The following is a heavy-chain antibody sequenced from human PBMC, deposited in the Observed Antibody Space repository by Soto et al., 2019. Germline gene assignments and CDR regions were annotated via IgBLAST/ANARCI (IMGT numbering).Heavy chain of an antibody. D-gene: IGHD6-6*01. CDR3: ARVSVSSYHFDY. CDR2: INPDGSST. J-gene: IGHJ4*02. Sequence: EVQLVESGGGLVQPGGSLRLSCAASGFTFSSYWMHWVRQAPGKGLVRVSRINPDGSSTSYADSVKGRFTISRDNAKNTLYLQMNSLRAEDTAVYYCARVSVSSYHFDYWGQGTLVTVSS. V-gene: IGHV3-74*01. CDR1: GFTFSSYW.